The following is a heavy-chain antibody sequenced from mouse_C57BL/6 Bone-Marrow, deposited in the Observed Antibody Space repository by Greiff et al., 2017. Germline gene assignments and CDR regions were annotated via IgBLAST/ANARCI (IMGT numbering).Heavy chain of an antibody. Sequence: QVQLQQPGAELVKPGASVKMSCKASGYTFTSYWITWVKQRPGQGLEWIGDIYPAGGSTNYNEKFKSKATLTVDTSSSTAYMQLSSLTSEASAVYYCARFYDAWFAYWGQGTLVTVSA. CDR3: ARFYDAWFAY. V-gene: IGHV1-55*01. CDR2: IYPAGGST. CDR1: GYTFTSYW. D-gene: IGHD2-3*01. J-gene: IGHJ3*01.